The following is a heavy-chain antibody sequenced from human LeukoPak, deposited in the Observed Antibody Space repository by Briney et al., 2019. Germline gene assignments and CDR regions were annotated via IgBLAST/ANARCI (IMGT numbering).Heavy chain of an antibody. D-gene: IGHD1-26*01. CDR1: GGSISSGGYY. CDR2: IYYSGST. V-gene: IGHV4-31*03. CDR3: ARDSFLVGVVDY. Sequence: SQTLSLTCTVSGGSISSGGYYWSWVRQHPGKGLEWIGYIYYSGSTYYNPSLKSRVTISVDTSKNQFSLKLSSVTAADTAVYYCARDSFLVGVVDYWGQGTLVTVSS. J-gene: IGHJ4*02.